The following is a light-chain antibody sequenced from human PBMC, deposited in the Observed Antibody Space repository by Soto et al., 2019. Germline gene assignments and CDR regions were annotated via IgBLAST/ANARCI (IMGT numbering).Light chain of an antibody. CDR1: QSVAGY. J-gene: IGKJ4*01. CDR3: QQYNNWPLT. V-gene: IGKV3-15*01. Sequence: TQSPGALSLSPGELPPLSSMASQSVAGYLAWYQQKPGQAPRLLIYGASNRATGIPDRFSGSGSGTEFTLTISSLQSEDFALYYCQQYNNWPLTFGGGTKVDIK. CDR2: GAS.